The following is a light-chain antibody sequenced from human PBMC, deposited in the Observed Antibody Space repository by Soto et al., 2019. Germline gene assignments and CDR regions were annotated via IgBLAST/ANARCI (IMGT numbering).Light chain of an antibody. J-gene: IGKJ4*01. CDR3: QQANSFPLT. V-gene: IGKV1-5*02. Sequence: DIQMTQSPSSLSASVGDRVTIICRASQSVSTRLAWYQQKPGKAPKVLIYDASSWAGGVPSRFTGSGSGTEFTLTINSLQPDDFATYYCQQANSFPLTFGGGTKVDIK. CDR1: QSVSTR. CDR2: DAS.